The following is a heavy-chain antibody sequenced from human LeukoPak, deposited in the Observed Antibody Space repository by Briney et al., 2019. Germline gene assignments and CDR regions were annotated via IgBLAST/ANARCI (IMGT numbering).Heavy chain of an antibody. V-gene: IGHV4-34*01. J-gene: IGHJ6*03. D-gene: IGHD3-10*01. Sequence: PSETLSLTCAVYGGSFSGYYWSWIRQPPGEGLEWIGEINHSGSTNYNPSLKSRVTISVDTSKNQFSLKLSSVTAADTAVYYCAGELWFGEFTYSYYMDVWGKGTTVTISS. CDR1: GGSFSGYY. CDR3: AGELWFGEFTYSYYMDV. CDR2: INHSGST.